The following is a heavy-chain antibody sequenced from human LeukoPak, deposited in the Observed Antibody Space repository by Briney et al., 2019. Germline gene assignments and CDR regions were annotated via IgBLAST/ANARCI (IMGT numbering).Heavy chain of an antibody. CDR1: GYTFTSYD. CDR2: MNPNSGNT. V-gene: IGHV1-8*01. CDR3: ARGLGPAYYDFWSGYRPDAFDI. D-gene: IGHD3-3*01. Sequence: ASVKVSCKASGYTFTSYDINWVRQATGQGLEWMGWMNPNSGNTGYAQKFQGRVTMTRNTSISTAYMDLSSLRSEDTAVYYCARGLGPAYYDFWSGYRPDAFDIWGQGTMVTVSS. J-gene: IGHJ3*02.